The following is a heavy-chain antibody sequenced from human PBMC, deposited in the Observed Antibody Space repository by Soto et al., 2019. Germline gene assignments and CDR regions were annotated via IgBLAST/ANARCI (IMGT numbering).Heavy chain of an antibody. V-gene: IGHV4-34*01. CDR2: INHSGST. Sequence: SETLSLTCAVYGGSFSGYYWSWIRQPPGKGLEWIGEINHSGSTNYNPSLKSRVTISVDTSKNQFSLKLSSVTAADTAVYYCAREGRVGITIFGVYYYYYYMDVWGKGTTVTVSS. J-gene: IGHJ6*03. CDR3: AREGRVGITIFGVYYYYYYMDV. D-gene: IGHD3-3*01. CDR1: GGSFSGYY.